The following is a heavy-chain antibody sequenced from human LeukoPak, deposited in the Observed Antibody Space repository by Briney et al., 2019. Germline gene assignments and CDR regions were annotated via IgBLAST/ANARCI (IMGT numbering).Heavy chain of an antibody. CDR3: ARGLGYCSSTSCYDYYGMDV. D-gene: IGHD2-2*01. J-gene: IGHJ6*02. CDR1: GGSFSGYY. V-gene: IGHV4-34*01. Sequence: SETLSLTCAVYGGSFSGYYWSWIRQPPGKGLEWIGEINHSGSTNYNPSLKSRVTISVDTSKNQFSLKLSSVTAADTAVYYCARGLGYCSSTSCYDYYGMDVWGQGTTVTVSS. CDR2: INHSGST.